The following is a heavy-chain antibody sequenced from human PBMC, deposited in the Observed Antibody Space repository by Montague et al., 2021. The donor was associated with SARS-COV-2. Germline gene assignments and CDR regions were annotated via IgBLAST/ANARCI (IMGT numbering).Heavy chain of an antibody. Sequence: SETLSLTCTVSGGSISSSSYHWGWIRRPPGKGLDWIGNIFYTGTTYYNPSLKSRVTIFVDTSKNQFPLKLTSVAAADTAVYYCARHYGSGFDYWGQGTLLTVSS. CDR1: GGSISSSSYH. D-gene: IGHD3-10*01. V-gene: IGHV4-39*01. CDR3: ARHYGSGFDY. J-gene: IGHJ4*02. CDR2: IFYTGTT.